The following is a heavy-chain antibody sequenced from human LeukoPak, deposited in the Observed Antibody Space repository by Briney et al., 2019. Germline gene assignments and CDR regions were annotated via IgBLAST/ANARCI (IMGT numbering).Heavy chain of an antibody. CDR2: ISYDGPYK. J-gene: IGHJ4*02. D-gene: IGHD2-15*01. Sequence: GGSLRLSCAASGFTFSSYGMHWVRQAPGKGLEWVAVISYDGPYKYYADSVKGRFTISRDNSENTLDLQMDSLRAEDTAIYYCAKSGSQYCSGGNCYFDYWGQGALVTVSS. V-gene: IGHV3-30*18. CDR3: AKSGSQYCSGGNCYFDY. CDR1: GFTFSSYG.